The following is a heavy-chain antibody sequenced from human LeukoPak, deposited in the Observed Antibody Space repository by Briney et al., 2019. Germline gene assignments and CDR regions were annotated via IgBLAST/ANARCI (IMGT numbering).Heavy chain of an antibody. Sequence: GVSVKVSCKVSGYTLTELSMHWVRQAPGKGLERMGGFDPEDGETIYAQKFQGRVTMTEDTSTDTAYMELSSLRSEDTAVYYCATAHYDILTGTNWYFDLWGRGTLVTVSS. J-gene: IGHJ2*01. D-gene: IGHD3-9*01. CDR2: FDPEDGET. V-gene: IGHV1-24*01. CDR3: ATAHYDILTGTNWYFDL. CDR1: GYTLTELS.